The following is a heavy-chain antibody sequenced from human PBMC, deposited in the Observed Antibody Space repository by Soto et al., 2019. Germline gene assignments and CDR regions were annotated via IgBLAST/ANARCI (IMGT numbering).Heavy chain of an antibody. CDR2: IWSDDNNK. Sequence: QVQLVESGGGVVQPGRSLRLSCAASGFTFSAYGMHWVRQAPGKGLEWVAVIWSDDNNKYYANSVKGRFAISRDNSKNTLYLQMNSLGADDTAVYYCARELNTVTTRDAFAVWGQGTMVTVSS. CDR1: GFTFSAYG. D-gene: IGHD4-17*01. J-gene: IGHJ3*01. V-gene: IGHV3-33*01. CDR3: ARELNTVTTRDAFAV.